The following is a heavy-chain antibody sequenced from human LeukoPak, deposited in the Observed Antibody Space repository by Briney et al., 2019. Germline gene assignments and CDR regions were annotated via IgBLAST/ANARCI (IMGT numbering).Heavy chain of an antibody. CDR1: GFTSSSYG. J-gene: IGHJ6*02. CDR2: ISYDGSNK. Sequence: GRSLRLSCAASGFTSSSYGMHWVRQAPGKGLEWVAVISYDGSNKYYADSVKGRFTISRDNSKNTLYLQMNSLRAEDTAVYYCARVVGDIVVVVAATLSLYGMDVWGQGTTVTVSS. D-gene: IGHD2-15*01. V-gene: IGHV3-30*03. CDR3: ARVVGDIVVVVAATLSLYGMDV.